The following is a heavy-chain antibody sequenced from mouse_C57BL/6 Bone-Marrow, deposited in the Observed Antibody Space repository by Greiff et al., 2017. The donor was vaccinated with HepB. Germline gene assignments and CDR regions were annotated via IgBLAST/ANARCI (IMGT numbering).Heavy chain of an antibody. J-gene: IGHJ1*03. CDR2: ISSGSSTI. CDR3: ARSRTGTWYFDV. CDR1: GFTFSDYG. D-gene: IGHD4-1*01. V-gene: IGHV5-17*01. Sequence: VQLKESGGGLVKPGGSLKLSCAASGFTFSDYGMHWVRQAPEKGLEWVAYISSGSSTIYYADTVKGRFTISRDNAKNTLFLQMTSLRSEDTAMYYCARSRTGTWYFDVWGTGTTVTVSS.